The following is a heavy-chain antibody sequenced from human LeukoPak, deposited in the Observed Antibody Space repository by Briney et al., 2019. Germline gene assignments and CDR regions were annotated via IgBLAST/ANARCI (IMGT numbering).Heavy chain of an antibody. Sequence: SETLSLTCAVYGGSFSGYYWSWIRQPPGKGLEWIGEINHSGSTNYNPSLKSRVTISVDTSKNQFSLKLSSVTAADTAVYYCARVVGAIEPWGQGTLVTVSS. CDR3: ARVVGAIEP. V-gene: IGHV4-34*01. CDR1: GGSFSGYY. D-gene: IGHD1-26*01. CDR2: INHSGST. J-gene: IGHJ5*02.